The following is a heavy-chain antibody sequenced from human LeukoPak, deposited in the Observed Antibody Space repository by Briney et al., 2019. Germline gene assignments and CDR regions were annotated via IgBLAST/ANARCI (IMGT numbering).Heavy chain of an antibody. CDR1: GYTFTSYY. CDR2: INPSGGST. J-gene: IGHJ5*02. CDR3: ARVPPLNGFFDP. Sequence: ASVKVSCKASGYTFTSYYMHWVRQAPGQGLEWMGIINPSGGSTSYAQKFQGRVTMTRDMSTSTVYMELSSLRSEDTAVYYCARVPPLNGFFDPWGQGTLVTVSS. V-gene: IGHV1-46*01.